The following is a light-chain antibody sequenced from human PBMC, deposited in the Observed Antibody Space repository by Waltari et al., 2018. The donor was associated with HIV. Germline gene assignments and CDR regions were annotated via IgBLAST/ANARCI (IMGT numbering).Light chain of an antibody. J-gene: IGLJ2*01. CDR2: DVS. CDR1: SSDVGGYHY. CDR3: CSYAGSYGVV. Sequence: QSALTQPRSVSGSPGQSVTISCTGTSSDVGGYHYVSWYHQHPGKAPKLMIYDVSKRPSGVPDRFSGSKSGNTASLTISGLQAEDEADYYCCSYAGSYGVVFGGGTKLTVL. V-gene: IGLV2-11*01.